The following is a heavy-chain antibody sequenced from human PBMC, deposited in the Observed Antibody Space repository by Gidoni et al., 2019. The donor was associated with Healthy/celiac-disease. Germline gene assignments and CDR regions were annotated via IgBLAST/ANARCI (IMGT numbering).Heavy chain of an antibody. CDR3: AGTLYDSSGYDAFDI. V-gene: IGHV3-7*01. CDR1: GFTFSSYW. D-gene: IGHD3-22*01. CDR2: IKQDGSEK. Sequence: EVQLVESGGGLVQPGGSLRLSCAASGFTFSSYWMSWVRQAPGKGLEWVANIKQDGSEKYYVDSVKGRFTISRDNAKNSLYLQMNSLRAEDTAVYYCAGTLYDSSGYDAFDIWGQGTMVTVSS. J-gene: IGHJ3*02.